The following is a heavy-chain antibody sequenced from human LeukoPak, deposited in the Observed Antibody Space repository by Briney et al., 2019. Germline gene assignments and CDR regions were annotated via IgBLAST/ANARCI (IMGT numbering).Heavy chain of an antibody. J-gene: IGHJ6*03. Sequence: PSETLSLTCTVSGGSISSYYWSWIRQPPGKGLEWIGYIYYSGSTNYNPSLKSLVTISVDTSKNQFSLKLNSVTAADTAVYYCARSSEGRYYYDSSGYSYYYYYMDVWGKGTTVTISS. D-gene: IGHD3-22*01. CDR1: GGSISSYY. CDR3: ARSSEGRYYYDSSGYSYYYYYMDV. CDR2: IYYSGST. V-gene: IGHV4-59*01.